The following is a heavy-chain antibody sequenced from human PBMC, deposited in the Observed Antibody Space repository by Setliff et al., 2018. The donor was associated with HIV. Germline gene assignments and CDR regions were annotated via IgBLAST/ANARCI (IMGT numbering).Heavy chain of an antibody. V-gene: IGHV7-4-1*02. CDR1: GYTFTTYA. D-gene: IGHD3-3*01. CDR2: INTNTGNP. J-gene: IGHJ5*02. Sequence: ASVKVSCKASGYTFTTYAMNWVRQAPGQGPEWMGWINTNTGNPTYAQGFTGRFVFSLDTSVSTAYLQISSLKAEDTAVYYCARNYYDVWSLSFGGWFDPWGQGTLVTVSS. CDR3: ARNYYDVWSLSFGGWFDP.